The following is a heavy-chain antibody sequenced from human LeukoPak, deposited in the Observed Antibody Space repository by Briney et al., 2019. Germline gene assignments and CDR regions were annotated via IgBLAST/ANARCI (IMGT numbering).Heavy chain of an antibody. CDR1: GFTLSNND. V-gene: IGHV3-53*01. D-gene: IGHD1-14*01. CDR2: IYSGGGT. J-gene: IGHJ5*02. CDR3: AKGSGINHYHWIDP. Sequence: GGSLRLSCAASGFTLSNNDMSWVRQAPGKRLEWVSVIYSGGGTYYADSVKGRFTISRHSSKNTLYLQMDSLRAEDTALYYCAKGSGINHYHWIDPWGQGTLVTVSS.